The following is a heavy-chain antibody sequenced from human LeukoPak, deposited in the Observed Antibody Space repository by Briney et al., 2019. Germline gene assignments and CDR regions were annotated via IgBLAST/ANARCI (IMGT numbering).Heavy chain of an antibody. CDR3: ARALGYCSSTSCYDLPLYGMDV. Sequence: PGGSLRLSCAASGFTFSSTSMSWVRQAPGKGLEWVAVTVGGGDGTYYADSVKGRFTISRDNAKNSPYLQMNSLRAEDTAVYYCARALGYCSSTSCYDLPLYGMDVWGQGTTVTVSS. CDR1: GFTFSSTS. D-gene: IGHD2-2*01. CDR2: TVGGGDGT. V-gene: IGHV3-23*01. J-gene: IGHJ6*02.